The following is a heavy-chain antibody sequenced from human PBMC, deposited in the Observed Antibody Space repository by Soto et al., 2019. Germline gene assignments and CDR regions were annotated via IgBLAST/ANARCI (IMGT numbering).Heavy chain of an antibody. CDR3: ARGWSAVAGTWYYYYYGMDV. J-gene: IGHJ6*02. D-gene: IGHD6-19*01. CDR2: INHSGST. CDR1: GGSFSGYY. Sequence: PSETLSLTCAVYGGSFSGYYWSWIRQPPGKGLEWIGEINHSGSTNYNPSLKSRVTISVDTSKNQFSPKLSSVTAADTAVYYCARGWSAVAGTWYYYYYGMDVWGQGTTVTVSS. V-gene: IGHV4-34*01.